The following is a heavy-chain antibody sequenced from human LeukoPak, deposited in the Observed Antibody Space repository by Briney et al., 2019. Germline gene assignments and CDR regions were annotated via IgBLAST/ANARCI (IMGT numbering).Heavy chain of an antibody. CDR1: GFMFPDDG. J-gene: IGHJ4*02. CDR2: INWDASST. V-gene: IGHV3-20*04. D-gene: IGHD2-8*02. Sequence: PGGSLRLSCAASGFMFPDDGMNWVRQVPGKGLEWVSGINWDASSTNHADSVKGRFTISRDNAKNSLYLQVNTLRAEDTALYYCARDFKYCTGGVCYFTAVADYWGQGTLVTVSS. CDR3: ARDFKYCTGGVCYFTAVADY.